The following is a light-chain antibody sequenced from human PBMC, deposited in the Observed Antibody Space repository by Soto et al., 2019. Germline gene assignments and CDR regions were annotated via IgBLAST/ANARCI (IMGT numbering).Light chain of an antibody. CDR3: QQLNSYPIT. Sequence: EIVITQSPSTVSVSPGERATLSCRASQSVSSNLAWYQQKPGQAPRLLIYGASTRATDMPGTFSGRGSGTEFTLTISSLQPEDFATYYCQQLNSYPITFGQGTRLEIK. CDR2: GAS. V-gene: IGKV3-15*01. CDR1: QSVSSN. J-gene: IGKJ5*01.